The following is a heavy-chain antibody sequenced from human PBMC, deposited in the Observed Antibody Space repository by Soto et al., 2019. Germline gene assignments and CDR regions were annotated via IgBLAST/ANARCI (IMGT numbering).Heavy chain of an antibody. CDR2: INPNSGGT. CDR1: GYTFTGYY. V-gene: IGHV1-2*04. Sequence: QVQLVQSGAEVKKPGASVKVSCKASGYTFTGYYMHWVRQAPGQGLEWMGWINPNSGGTNYAQKFQGWVNMTRDTAISTAYMELSRLRSDDTAVYYCARDNLRGYRGYGEFDYWGQGTLVTVSS. CDR3: ARDNLRGYRGYGEFDY. D-gene: IGHD5-12*01. J-gene: IGHJ4*02.